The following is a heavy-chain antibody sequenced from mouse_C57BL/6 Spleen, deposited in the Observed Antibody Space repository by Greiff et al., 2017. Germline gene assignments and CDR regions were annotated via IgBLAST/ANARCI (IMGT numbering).Heavy chain of an antibody. CDR3: ARWGSSYDAWFAY. V-gene: IGHV1-84*01. CDR1: GYTFTDYY. D-gene: IGHD1-1*01. J-gene: IGHJ3*01. CDR2: IYPGSGNT. Sequence: QVQLQQSGPELVKPGASVKISCKASGYTFTDYYINWVKQRPGPGLEWIGWIYPGSGNTKYNEKFKGKATLTVDTSSSTAYMQLSSLTSEDSAVYFCARWGSSYDAWFAYWGQGTLVTVSA.